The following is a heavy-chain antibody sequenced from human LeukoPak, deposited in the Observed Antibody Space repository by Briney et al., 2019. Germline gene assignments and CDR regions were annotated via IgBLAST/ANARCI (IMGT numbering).Heavy chain of an antibody. V-gene: IGHV4-34*01. CDR3: AREGRIAAAGSARRDAFDI. J-gene: IGHJ3*02. D-gene: IGHD6-13*01. Sequence: SETLSLTCAVYGGSFSGYFWTWIRQPPGKGLEWIGEINHSGSTNYNPSLKSRVTTSVDTSKNQFSLKLSSVTAADTAVYYCAREGRIAAAGSARRDAFDIWGQGTMVTVSS. CDR2: INHSGST. CDR1: GGSFSGYF.